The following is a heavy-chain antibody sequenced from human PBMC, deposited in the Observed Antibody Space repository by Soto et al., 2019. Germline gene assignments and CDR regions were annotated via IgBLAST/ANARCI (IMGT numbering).Heavy chain of an antibody. D-gene: IGHD3-10*01. Sequence: SETLSLTCTVSGGSISSGGYYWSWIRQHPGKGLEWIGYIYYSGSTYYNPSLKSRVTISVDTSKNQFSLKLSSVTAADTAVYYSAIADRFGELDLWGQGTLVTVSS. V-gene: IGHV4-31*03. CDR3: AIADRFGELDL. CDR1: GGSISSGGYY. J-gene: IGHJ5*02. CDR2: IYYSGST.